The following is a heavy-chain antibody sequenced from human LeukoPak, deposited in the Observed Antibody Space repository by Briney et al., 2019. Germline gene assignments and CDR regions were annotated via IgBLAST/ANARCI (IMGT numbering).Heavy chain of an antibody. J-gene: IGHJ5*02. Sequence: PGGSLRLSCAASGFTFSSYAMSWVRQAPGKGLEWVSAISGSGGSTSYADSVKGRFTISRDNSKNTLYLQMNSLRAEDTAVYYCAKDRGVHYYASERGLFNGFDPWGQGTLVTVSS. CDR2: ISGSGGST. V-gene: IGHV3-23*01. CDR1: GFTFSSYA. CDR3: AKDRGVHYYASERGLFNGFDP. D-gene: IGHD3-10*01.